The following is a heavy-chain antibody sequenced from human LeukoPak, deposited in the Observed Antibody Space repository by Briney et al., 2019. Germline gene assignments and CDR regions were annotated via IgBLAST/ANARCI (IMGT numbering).Heavy chain of an antibody. Sequence: GGSLRLSCAASGFTFSSYEMNWVRQAPGKGLEWVSYISSSGSTIYYADSVKGRFTISRDNAKNSLYLQMNSLRAEDTAVYYCASRLLWFGEFRSNPIDYWGQGTLVTVSS. J-gene: IGHJ4*02. CDR2: ISSSGSTI. CDR1: GFTFSSYE. D-gene: IGHD3-10*01. CDR3: ASRLLWFGEFRSNPIDY. V-gene: IGHV3-48*03.